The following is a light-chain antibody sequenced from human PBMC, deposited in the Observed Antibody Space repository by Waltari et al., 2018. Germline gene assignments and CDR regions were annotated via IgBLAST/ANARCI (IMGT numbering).Light chain of an antibody. CDR1: QNLLYSPINKNS. Sequence: DIVMTQSPDSLTVSLGERATINCKSSQNLLYSPINKNSLAWYQLKPGQPPRLLIHWSSSRESGVPDRFSGSGSGTDFTLTITSRRAEDVAIYYCQQYYSNPVSFGGGTRLEI. CDR3: QQYYSNPVS. J-gene: IGKJ4*01. V-gene: IGKV4-1*01. CDR2: WSS.